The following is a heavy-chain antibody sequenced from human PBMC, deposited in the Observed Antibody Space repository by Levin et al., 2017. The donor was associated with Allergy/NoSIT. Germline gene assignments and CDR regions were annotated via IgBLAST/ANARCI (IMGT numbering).Heavy chain of an antibody. Sequence: TGGSLRLSCAASGFTFSDHYMDWVRQAPGKGLEWVGRTRNKANSYTTEYAASVKGRFTISRDDSKNSLYLQMNSLKTEDTAVYYCASFMVRNGYWGQGTLVTVSS. D-gene: IGHD3-10*01. V-gene: IGHV3-72*01. J-gene: IGHJ4*02. CDR1: GFTFSDHY. CDR3: ASFMVRNGY. CDR2: TRNKANSYTT.